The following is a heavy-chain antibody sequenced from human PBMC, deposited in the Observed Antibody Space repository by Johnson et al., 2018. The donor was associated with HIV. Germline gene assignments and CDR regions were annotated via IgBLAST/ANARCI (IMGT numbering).Heavy chain of an antibody. CDR2: ISSKGGST. CDR1: GFTFSSYV. J-gene: IGHJ3*02. CDR3: ARARTTVTILDAFDI. Sequence: EVQLVESGGGLVQPGGSLRLSCAASGFTFSSYVMHWVRQAPGKGLEYVSGISSKGGSTSYANSVKGRFTISRDNSKNTLYLQMGSLRAEDMAVYYCARARTTVTILDAFDIWGQGTMVTVSS. V-gene: IGHV3-64*01. D-gene: IGHD4-17*01.